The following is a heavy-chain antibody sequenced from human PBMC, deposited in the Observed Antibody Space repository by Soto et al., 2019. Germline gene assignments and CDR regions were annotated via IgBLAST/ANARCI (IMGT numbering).Heavy chain of an antibody. Sequence: QVQLVQSGAEMKKPGSSVMVSCKASGGAFRRYVISWERQAPGQGPEWMGGTIPIFGTANYAQKFQGRLRITAHESTTTAYWELSSLRSDDMAIYSCARERRHSFVPSGIYNNVMGVWGQGTTSSVSS. J-gene: IGHJ6*02. D-gene: IGHD1-20*01. CDR1: GGAFRRYV. V-gene: IGHV1-69*01. CDR3: ARERRHSFVPSGIYNNVMGV. CDR2: TIPIFGTA.